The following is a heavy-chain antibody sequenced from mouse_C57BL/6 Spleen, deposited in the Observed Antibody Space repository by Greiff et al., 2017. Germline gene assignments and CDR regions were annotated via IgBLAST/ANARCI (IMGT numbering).Heavy chain of an antibody. J-gene: IGHJ4*01. CDR1: GFTFNTYA. Sequence: EVQLVASGGGLVQPKGSLKLSCAASGFTFNTYAMHWFRQAPGKGLEWVARIRSKSSNYATYNADSVKDRFTISRADSQSMLYLQMNNLKTEDTAMYYGVRGDVRGYAMDYWGQGTSVTVSS. V-gene: IGHV10-3*01. CDR2: IRSKSSNYAT. D-gene: IGHD3-3*01. CDR3: VRGDVRGYAMDY.